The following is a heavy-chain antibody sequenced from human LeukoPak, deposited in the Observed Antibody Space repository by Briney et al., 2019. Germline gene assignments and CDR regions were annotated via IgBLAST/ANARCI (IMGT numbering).Heavy chain of an antibody. CDR1: GGTFSSYA. CDR2: IIPIFGTA. D-gene: IGHD1-26*01. Sequence: SVKVSCKASGGTFSSYAISWVRQAPGQGLEWMGGIIPIFGTANYAQKFQGRVTITADESTSTAYMELSSLRSEDTAVYYCASPGGIVGATNGDDAFDIWGQGTMVTVSS. CDR3: ASPGGIVGATNGDDAFDI. V-gene: IGHV1-69*13. J-gene: IGHJ3*02.